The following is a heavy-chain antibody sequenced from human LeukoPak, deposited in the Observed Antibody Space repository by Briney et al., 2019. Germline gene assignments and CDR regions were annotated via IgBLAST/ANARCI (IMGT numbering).Heavy chain of an antibody. CDR3: AKGLQRVVTATAFWFDP. CDR2: IYYSGST. J-gene: IGHJ5*02. D-gene: IGHD4-23*01. Sequence: PSETLSLTCTVSGGSISSGGYYWSWIRQHPGKGLEWIGYIYYSGSTYYNPSLKSRVTISVDTSKNQFSLKLSSVTAADTAVYYCAKGLQRVVTATAFWFDPRGQGTLVTVSS. V-gene: IGHV4-31*03. CDR1: GGSISSGGYY.